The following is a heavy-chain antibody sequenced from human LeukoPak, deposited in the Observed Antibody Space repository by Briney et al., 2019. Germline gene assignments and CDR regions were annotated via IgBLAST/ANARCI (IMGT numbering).Heavy chain of an antibody. CDR1: GGSFSGYY. V-gene: IGHV4-34*01. CDR2: INHSGST. Sequence: KTSETLSLTCAVYGGSFSGYYWSWIRQPPGKGLEWIGEINHSGSTNYNPSLKSRVTISVDTSKNQFSLKLSSVTAADTAVYYCARGLLGRPNIVVVPAAMRHRTLYFDYWGQGTLVTVSS. CDR3: ARGLLGRPNIVVVPAAMRHRTLYFDY. D-gene: IGHD2-2*01. J-gene: IGHJ4*02.